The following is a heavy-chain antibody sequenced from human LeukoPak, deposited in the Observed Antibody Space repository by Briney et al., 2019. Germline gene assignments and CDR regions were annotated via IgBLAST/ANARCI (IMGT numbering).Heavy chain of an antibody. CDR3: AREKIGYYDGSGRGWFDP. CDR2: IYYSGST. D-gene: IGHD3-22*01. CDR1: GGSISSSSYY. Sequence: SETLSLTCTVSGGSISSSSYYWGWIRQPPGKGLEWIGSIYYSGSTYYNPSLKSRVTISVDTSKNQFSLKLSSVTAADTAVYYCAREKIGYYDGSGRGWFDPWGQGTLVTVSS. J-gene: IGHJ5*02. V-gene: IGHV4-39*07.